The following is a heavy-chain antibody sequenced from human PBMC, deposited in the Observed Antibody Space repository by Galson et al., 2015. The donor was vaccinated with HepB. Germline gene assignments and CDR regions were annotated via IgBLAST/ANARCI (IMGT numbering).Heavy chain of an antibody. CDR3: VRMGDLSGDSSC. V-gene: IGHV3-23*01. D-gene: IGHD3-22*01. J-gene: IGHJ4*02. CDR2: ISGSGGST. Sequence: SLRLSCAASGFTFNNYVMNWVRQSPGKGLEWVSSISGSGGSTYYAGSVKGRFTISRDNYRNTVFLQMNRLRGEDTAGYYCVRMGDLSGDSSCWGQGTLVTVSS. CDR1: GFTFNNYV.